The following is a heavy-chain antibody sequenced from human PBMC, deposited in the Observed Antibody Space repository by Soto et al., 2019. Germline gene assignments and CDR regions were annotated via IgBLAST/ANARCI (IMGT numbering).Heavy chain of an antibody. CDR2: IDWDDDK. Sequence: SGPTLVNPTQTLTLTCTFSGFSLSTSGMCVSWIRQPPGKALEWLALIDWDDDKYYSTSLKTRLTISKDTSKNQVVLTMTNMDPVDTATYYCARTTYYYDSSGYYPDYWGQGTLVTVSS. CDR1: GFSLSTSGMC. V-gene: IGHV2-70*01. J-gene: IGHJ4*02. CDR3: ARTTYYYDSSGYYPDY. D-gene: IGHD3-22*01.